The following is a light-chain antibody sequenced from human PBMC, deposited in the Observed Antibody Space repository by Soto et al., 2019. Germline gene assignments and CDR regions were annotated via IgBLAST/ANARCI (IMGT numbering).Light chain of an antibody. CDR1: PSVSGSN. V-gene: IGKV3-20*01. J-gene: IGKJ5*01. CDR2: GAS. Sequence: DIVLTQSPATLSLSPGERATLSCRASPSVSGSNLAWYQQKPGQAPRLVIYGASSRATGIPDRFSGSGSGTDFTLTISRLEPVDFAVYYCQQYGSSPITFGQGTRLEIK. CDR3: QQYGSSPIT.